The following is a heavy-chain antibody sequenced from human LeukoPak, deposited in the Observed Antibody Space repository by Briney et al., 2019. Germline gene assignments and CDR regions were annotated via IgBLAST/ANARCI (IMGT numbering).Heavy chain of an antibody. D-gene: IGHD3-22*01. CDR1: GGSISSSSYY. CDR3: ARLHYDSSGYYYFDY. Sequence: PSETLSLTCTVSGGSISSSSYYWGWIRQPPGKGLEWIGSIYYSGSTNYNPSLKSRVTISVDTSKNQFSLKLSSVTAADAAVYYCARLHYDSSGYYYFDYWGQGTLVTVSS. CDR2: IYYSGST. J-gene: IGHJ4*02. V-gene: IGHV4-39*07.